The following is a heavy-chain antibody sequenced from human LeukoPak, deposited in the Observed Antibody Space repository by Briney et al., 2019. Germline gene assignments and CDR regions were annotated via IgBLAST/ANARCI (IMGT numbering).Heavy chain of an antibody. J-gene: IGHJ5*02. Sequence: GESLKISCKGSGYSFTSYWIGWVRQLPGKGLEWMGIIYPGDSDTRYSPSFQGQVTISADKSISTAYLQWSSLKASDTAMYYCARQEYCSGGSCYTWFDPWGQGTLVIVSS. CDR3: ARQEYCSGGSCYTWFDP. CDR2: IYPGDSDT. D-gene: IGHD2-15*01. CDR1: GYSFTSYW. V-gene: IGHV5-51*01.